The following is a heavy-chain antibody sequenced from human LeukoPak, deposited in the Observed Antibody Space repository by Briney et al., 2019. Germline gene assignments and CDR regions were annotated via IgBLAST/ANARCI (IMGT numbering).Heavy chain of an antibody. J-gene: IGHJ4*02. CDR3: ARYTGRFDY. CDR1: GFTFSSYW. D-gene: IGHD2-2*02. Sequence: SGGSLRLSCAASGFTFSSYWMSWVRQAPGKGLEWVANIKQDGSEIHYVDSVRGRFTISRDNAKNSLYLQMNSLRAEDTAVYYCARYTGRFDYWGQGTLVTVSS. V-gene: IGHV3-7*01. CDR2: IKQDGSEI.